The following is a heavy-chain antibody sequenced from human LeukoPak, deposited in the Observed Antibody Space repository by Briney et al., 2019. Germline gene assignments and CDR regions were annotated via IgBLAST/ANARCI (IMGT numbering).Heavy chain of an antibody. CDR3: ARPGWGSYEGNWFDP. CDR2: INPNSGGT. D-gene: IGHD1-26*01. CDR1: GYTFTGYH. V-gene: IGHV1-2*02. J-gene: IGHJ5*02. Sequence: ASVKVSCKASGYTFTGYHMHWVRQAPGQGLEWMGWINPNSGGTNYAQKFQGRVTMTRDTSISTAYMELSRLRSDDTAVYYCARPGWGSYEGNWFDPWGQGTLVTVSS.